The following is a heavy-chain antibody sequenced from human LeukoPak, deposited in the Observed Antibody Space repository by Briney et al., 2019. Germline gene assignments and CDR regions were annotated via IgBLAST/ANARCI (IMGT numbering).Heavy chain of an antibody. CDR2: ISGSGGST. V-gene: IGHV3-23*01. CDR3: AKDGSSIVVVTAIPDDAFDI. J-gene: IGHJ3*02. CDR1: GFTFSSYA. D-gene: IGHD2-21*02. Sequence: PGGSLRLSCAASGFTFSSYAMSWVRQAPGKGLEWDSAISGSGGSTYYADSVKGRFTISRDNSKNTLYLQMNSLRAEDTAVYYCAKDGSSIVVVTAIPDDAFDIWGQGTMVTVSS.